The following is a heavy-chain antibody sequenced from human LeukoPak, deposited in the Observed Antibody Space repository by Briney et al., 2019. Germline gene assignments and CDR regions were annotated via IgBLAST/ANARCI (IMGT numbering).Heavy chain of an antibody. V-gene: IGHV3-66*01. CDR2: IYSGGNT. J-gene: IGHJ4*01. CDR3: ARGSIAVAGLFDY. Sequence: PGGSLRLSCAAAGFTVSSNYMSWVRRAPGKGQEWGSVIYSGGNTYYADSVKGRFTISRDNSKNTLYLQMDSLRAEDTAVYYCARGSIAVAGLFDYWGQGTLVTVSS. D-gene: IGHD6-19*01. CDR1: GFTVSSNY.